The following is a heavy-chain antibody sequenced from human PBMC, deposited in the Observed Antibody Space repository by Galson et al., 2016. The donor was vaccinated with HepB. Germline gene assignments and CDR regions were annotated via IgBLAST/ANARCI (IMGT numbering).Heavy chain of an antibody. V-gene: IGHV3-30-3*01. CDR2: ISYDGTNR. CDR1: GFTFRYYF. Sequence: SLRLSCAASGFTFRYYFIHWVRQAPGKGLEWVAFISYDGTNRYYADSVRGRFTISRGDSKNTVYLQMNSLRPEDTAVYYCVRANEADRTCPGPDCGYRWFDPWGPGTLVTVSS. J-gene: IGHJ5*02. D-gene: IGHD5-12*01. CDR3: VRANEADRTCPGPDCGYRWFDP.